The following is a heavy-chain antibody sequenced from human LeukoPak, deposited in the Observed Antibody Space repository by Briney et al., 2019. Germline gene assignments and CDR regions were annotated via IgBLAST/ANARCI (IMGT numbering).Heavy chain of an antibody. CDR1: GGSISSYY. V-gene: IGHV4-59*01. D-gene: IGHD6-13*01. CDR2: IYYSGST. Sequence: PSETLSLTCTVFGGSISSYYWGWIRQPPGKGLEWIGYIYYSGSTNYNPSLKSRVTISVDTSKNQFSLKLSSVTAADTAVYYCARYSSSWYGVDYWGQGTLVTVSS. CDR3: ARYSSSWYGVDY. J-gene: IGHJ4*02.